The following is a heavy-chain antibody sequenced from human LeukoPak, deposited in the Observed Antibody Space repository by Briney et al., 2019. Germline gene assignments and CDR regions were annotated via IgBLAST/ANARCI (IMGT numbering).Heavy chain of an antibody. CDR1: GGSISSGGYS. CDR3: ARDGLTAAVLSWFDP. D-gene: IGHD6-13*01. V-gene: IGHV4-30-4*07. J-gene: IGHJ5*02. Sequence: SETLSLTCAVSGGSISSGGYSWSWIRQPPGKGLEWIGYIYYSGSTYYKPSLKSRVTISVDTSKNQFSLRLSSVTAADTAVYYCARDGLTAAVLSWFDPWGQGTLVTVSS. CDR2: IYYSGST.